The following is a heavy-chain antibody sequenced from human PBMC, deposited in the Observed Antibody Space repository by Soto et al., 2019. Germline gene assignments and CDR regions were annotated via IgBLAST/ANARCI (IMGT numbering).Heavy chain of an antibody. Sequence: GGSLRLSCAASGFTFSSYAMHWVRQAPGKGLEWVAVISYDGSNKYYADSVKGRFTISRDNSKNTLYLQMNSLRAEDTAVYYCARASYGGSSWLFDYWGQGTLVTVSS. V-gene: IGHV3-30-3*01. CDR1: GFTFSSYA. J-gene: IGHJ4*02. CDR2: ISYDGSNK. D-gene: IGHD5-12*01. CDR3: ARASYGGSSWLFDY.